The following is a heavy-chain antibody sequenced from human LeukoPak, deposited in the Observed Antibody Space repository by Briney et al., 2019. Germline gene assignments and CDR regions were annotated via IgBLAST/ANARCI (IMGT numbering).Heavy chain of an antibody. Sequence: PGGSLRLSCAASGFTFSSYEMNWARQAPGKGLEWVSYISSSGSTIYYADSVKGRFTISRDNAKNSLYLQMNSLRAEDTAVYYCARATGIAARPPTYYYYYGMDVWGQGTTVTVSS. CDR3: ARATGIAARPPTYYYYYGMDV. V-gene: IGHV3-48*03. J-gene: IGHJ6*02. D-gene: IGHD6-6*01. CDR2: ISSSGSTI. CDR1: GFTFSSYE.